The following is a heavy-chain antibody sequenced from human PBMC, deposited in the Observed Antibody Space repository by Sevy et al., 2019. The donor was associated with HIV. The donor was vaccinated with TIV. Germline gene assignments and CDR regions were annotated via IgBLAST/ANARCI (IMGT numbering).Heavy chain of an antibody. V-gene: IGHV4-59*12. Sequence: SETLSLTCTVSGASISTYVWTWNRQPPGKGLEWVGYFFYTGNPNYNPSLSSRVTISGDTSKNQFSLTLSSVTAADTAVYYCATGAGVSKSDFWGQGTLVTVSS. D-gene: IGHD3-10*01. CDR3: ATGAGVSKSDF. CDR1: GASISTYV. J-gene: IGHJ4*02. CDR2: FFYTGNP.